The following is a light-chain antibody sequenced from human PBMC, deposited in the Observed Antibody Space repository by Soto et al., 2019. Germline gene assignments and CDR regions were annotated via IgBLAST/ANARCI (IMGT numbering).Light chain of an antibody. CDR3: QQYENSPIT. CDR1: QSICDT. CDR2: GAS. V-gene: IGKV3-20*01. Sequence: EIVMTQSPVTLSVSPGGRATLSCRASQSICDTLAFYHQKPGQAPMLLIYGASSRATGIPDRFSGTGSETDFTLTINRLEPEDFAVYYCQQYENSPITFGQGTRLEI. J-gene: IGKJ5*01.